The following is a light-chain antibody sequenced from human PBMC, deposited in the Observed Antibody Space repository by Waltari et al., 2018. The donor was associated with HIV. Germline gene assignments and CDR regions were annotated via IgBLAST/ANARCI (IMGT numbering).Light chain of an antibody. V-gene: IGLV1-44*01. Sequence: QSVLTQPPSASGTPHQRVPISCSARTSNIRRNTVTWFQQFPGTAPKVLIFGKNQRPSGVPARFSGSKSGTSASLAISGLQSEDEADYYCASWDDSLNGPVFGGGTKLTVV. CDR2: GKN. CDR3: ASWDDSLNGPV. J-gene: IGLJ2*01. CDR1: TSNIRRNT.